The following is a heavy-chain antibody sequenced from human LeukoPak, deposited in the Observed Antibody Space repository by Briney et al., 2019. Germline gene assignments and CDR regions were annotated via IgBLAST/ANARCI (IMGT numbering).Heavy chain of an antibody. D-gene: IGHD6-6*01. CDR3: ARDRAATSRPDYYYYYGMDV. CDR2: IYSGGST. J-gene: IGHJ6*02. Sequence: GGSLRLSCPASGFTFSSYAMNWVRQAPGKGLEWVSVIYSGGSTYYADSVKGRFTISRHNSKNTLYLQMNSLRAEDTAVYYCARDRAATSRPDYYYYYGMDVWGQGTTVTVSS. CDR1: GFTFSSYA. V-gene: IGHV3-53*04.